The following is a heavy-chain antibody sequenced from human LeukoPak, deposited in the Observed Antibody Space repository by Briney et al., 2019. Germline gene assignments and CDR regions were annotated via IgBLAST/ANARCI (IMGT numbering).Heavy chain of an antibody. CDR2: ISGSGGST. CDR1: GFTFSSYA. V-gene: IGHV3-23*01. Sequence: SGGSLRLSCAASGFTFSSYAMSWVRQAPGKGLEWVSAISGSGGSTYYADSVKGRFTISRDNSKNTLYLQMNSLRAEDTAVYYCAKSRSGSSSWYDYWGQGTLVTVSS. CDR3: AKSRSGSSSWYDY. J-gene: IGHJ4*02. D-gene: IGHD6-13*01.